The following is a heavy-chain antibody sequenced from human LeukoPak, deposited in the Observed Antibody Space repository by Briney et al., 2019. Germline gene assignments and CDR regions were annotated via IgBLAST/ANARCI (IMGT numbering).Heavy chain of an antibody. D-gene: IGHD5-24*01. CDR1: GGSISNYY. Sequence: SETLSLTCNVSGGSISNYYWSWVRQPPGEGLEWIGYIYRSGGTNYNPSLKSRVTISVDRSKNQFSLKLSSVTAADTAVYHCARVWDGYNQGVVDYWGQGTLVTVSS. J-gene: IGHJ4*02. CDR3: ARVWDGYNQGVVDY. V-gene: IGHV4-59*01. CDR2: IYRSGGT.